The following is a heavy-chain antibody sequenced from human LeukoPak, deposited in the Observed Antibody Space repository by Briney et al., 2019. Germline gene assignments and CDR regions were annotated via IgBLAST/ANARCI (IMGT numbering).Heavy chain of an antibody. D-gene: IGHD4-17*01. V-gene: IGHV3-30*18. CDR1: GFTFSRNG. J-gene: IGHJ4*02. CDR3: AKDAGDDYGDYVDY. CDR2: ISYDGGNE. Sequence: GGSLRLSCAASGFTFSRNGMHWVRQAPGKGLEWVATISYDGGNEYYVDSVKGRFTISRDNAKNSLYLQMNSLRAEDTALYYCAKDAGDDYGDYVDYWGQGTLVTVSS.